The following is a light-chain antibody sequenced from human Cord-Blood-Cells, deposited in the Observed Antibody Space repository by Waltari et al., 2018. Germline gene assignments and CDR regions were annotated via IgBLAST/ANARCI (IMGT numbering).Light chain of an antibody. CDR1: QGISSY. J-gene: IGKJ1*01. CDR2: AAS. CDR3: QQYYSYPWT. V-gene: IGKV1-8*01. Sequence: AIRMTQSPSSFSASTGDRVTITCRASQGISSYLAWYQQKPGKAPKLLIYAASTLQSDVPSRFSGSGSGTDFTLTISCLQSEDFATYYCQQYYSYPWTFGQGTKVEIK.